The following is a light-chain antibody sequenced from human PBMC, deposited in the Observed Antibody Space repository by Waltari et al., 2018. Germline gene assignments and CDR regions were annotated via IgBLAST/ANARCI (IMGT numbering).Light chain of an antibody. CDR2: QDM. CDR1: QLRDKF. CDR3: QAWDTTIVV. V-gene: IGLV3-1*01. Sequence: SYELTQPPSVSVSPGQTATIPCPADQLRDKFVAWYQQTSGQSPVLVIYQDMKRPSGIPERFSGSNSGNTATLTISGTQVDDEADFYCQAWDTTIVVFGGGTKLTVL. J-gene: IGLJ2*01.